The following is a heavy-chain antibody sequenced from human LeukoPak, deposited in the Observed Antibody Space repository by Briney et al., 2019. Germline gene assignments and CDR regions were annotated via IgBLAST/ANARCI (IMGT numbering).Heavy chain of an antibody. V-gene: IGHV1-46*01. D-gene: IGHD6-25*01. CDR2: INPSGGST. J-gene: IGHJ5*02. Sequence: GASVKVSCKASGYTFTSYYMHWVRQAPGQGLEWMGIINPSGGSTSYAQKFQGRVTMTRDTSISTAYMELSRLRSDDTAVYYCARDVSGSPCFDPWGQGTLVTVSS. CDR1: GYTFTSYY. CDR3: ARDVSGSPCFDP.